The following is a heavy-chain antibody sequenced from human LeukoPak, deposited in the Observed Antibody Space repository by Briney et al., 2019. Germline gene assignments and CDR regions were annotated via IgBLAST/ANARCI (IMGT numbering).Heavy chain of an antibody. CDR2: INHSGST. D-gene: IGHD3-10*01. CDR1: GGSFSGYY. CDR3: ARARMVRGVSYYYYYGMDV. V-gene: IGHV4-34*01. Sequence: KSSETLSLTCAVYGGSFSGYYWSWIRQPPGKGLEWIGEINHSGSTNYNPSLKSRVTISVDTSKNQFSLELSSVTAADTAVYYCARARMVRGVSYYYYYGMDVWGQGTAVTVSS. J-gene: IGHJ6*02.